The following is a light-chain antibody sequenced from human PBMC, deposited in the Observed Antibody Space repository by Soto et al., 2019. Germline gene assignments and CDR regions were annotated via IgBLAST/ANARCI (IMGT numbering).Light chain of an antibody. V-gene: IGLV2-23*01. CDR2: EGT. Sequence: QSVLTQPASVSGSPGQSITISCTGTSSDVGRYDLVTWYQHHPGKAPKLMIYEGTKRPTGVSDRFSGSKSGNTASLTISELQAEDEADYHCCSYAGSSTVVFGGGTQLTV. CDR3: CSYAGSSTVV. J-gene: IGLJ3*02. CDR1: SSDVGRYDL.